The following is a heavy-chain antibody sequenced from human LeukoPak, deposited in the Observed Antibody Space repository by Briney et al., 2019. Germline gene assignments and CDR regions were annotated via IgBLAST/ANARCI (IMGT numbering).Heavy chain of an antibody. J-gene: IGHJ3*02. CDR1: GFTFSSYA. Sequence: GRSLRLSCAASGFTFSSYAMHWVRQAPGKGLEWVAVISYDGSNKYYADSVKGRFTISRDNSKNTLYLQMNSLRAEDTAVYYCARSNSYGYASGAFDIWGQGTMVTVSS. CDR3: ARSNSYGYASGAFDI. CDR2: ISYDGSNK. D-gene: IGHD5-18*01. V-gene: IGHV3-30-3*01.